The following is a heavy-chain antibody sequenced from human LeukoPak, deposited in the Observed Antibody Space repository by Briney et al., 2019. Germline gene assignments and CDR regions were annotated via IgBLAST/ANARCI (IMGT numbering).Heavy chain of an antibody. J-gene: IGHJ4*02. V-gene: IGHV3-21*04. Sequence: PGGSLRLSCAASGFTFSSYSMNWVRQAPGKGLEWVSSISSSSSYIYYADSVKGRFTIPRDNAKNSLYLQMNSLRAEDTAVYYCARSSSSGYQNYFDYWGQGTLVTVSS. CDR2: ISSSSSYI. CDR1: GFTFSSYS. D-gene: IGHD3-22*01. CDR3: ARSSSSGYQNYFDY.